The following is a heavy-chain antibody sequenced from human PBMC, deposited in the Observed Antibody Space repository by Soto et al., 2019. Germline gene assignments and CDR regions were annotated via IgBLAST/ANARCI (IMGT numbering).Heavy chain of an antibody. CDR3: VGASCGGGCYSFDC. D-gene: IGHD2-21*01. Sequence: QVQLVQSGAEVKKPGSSVKVSCKASGGTFSSYTISWVRQAPGQGLEWMGRIIPILGIANYAQKFQGRVTMICNRSGSKAYIELSSERSEGTVVYYSVGASCGGGCYSFDCWGQGTLVIVS. CDR2: IIPILGIA. J-gene: IGHJ4*02. CDR1: GGTFSSYT. V-gene: IGHV1-69*02.